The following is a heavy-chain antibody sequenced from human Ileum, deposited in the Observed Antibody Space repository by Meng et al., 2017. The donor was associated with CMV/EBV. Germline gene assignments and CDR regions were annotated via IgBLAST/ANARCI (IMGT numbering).Heavy chain of an antibody. D-gene: IGHD3-3*01. J-gene: IGHJ6*02. CDR3: ARGTYDFWSGYGMDV. V-gene: IGHV4-59*01. CDR2: IYYSGST. Sequence: GSLRLSCTVSGGSISSYYWSWIRQPPGKGLEWIGYIYYSGSTNYNPSLKSRVTISVDTSKNQFSLKLSSVTAADTAVYYCARGTYDFWSGYGMDVWGQGTRVTVSS. CDR1: GGSISSYY.